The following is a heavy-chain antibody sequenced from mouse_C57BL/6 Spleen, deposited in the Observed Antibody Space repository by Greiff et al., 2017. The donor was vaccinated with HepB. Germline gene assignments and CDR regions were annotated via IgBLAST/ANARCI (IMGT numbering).Heavy chain of an antibody. CDR1: GFTFSDYG. CDR3: ARGREGFAY. Sequence: EVQLVESGGGLVKPGGSLKLSCAASGFTFSDYGMHWVRQAPEKGLEWVAYISSGSSTIYYADTVKGRFTISRDNAKNTLFLQMTRQRSGDTAMYYCARGREGFAYWGQGTLVTVSA. J-gene: IGHJ3*01. V-gene: IGHV5-17*01. CDR2: ISSGSSTI.